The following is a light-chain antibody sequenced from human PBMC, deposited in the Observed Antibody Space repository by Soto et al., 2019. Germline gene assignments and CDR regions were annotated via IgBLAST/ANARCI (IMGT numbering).Light chain of an antibody. CDR2: DAS. V-gene: IGKV3-11*01. J-gene: IGKJ1*01. Sequence: EIVLTQAPATLSLSPGERDTLTCRASQSVSNFLAWYQHKPGQAPRLLIYDASIRATGVPARFSGSGSGTDFSLTISSLEPEDFAIYYCQQRSIWPPWTFGQGTNVELK. CDR3: QQRSIWPPWT. CDR1: QSVSNF.